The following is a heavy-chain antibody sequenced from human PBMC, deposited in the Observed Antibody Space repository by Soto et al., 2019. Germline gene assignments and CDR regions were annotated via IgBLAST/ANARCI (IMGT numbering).Heavy chain of an antibody. Sequence: QVQLVQSGAEVKKPGASVKVSCKASGYTFTSYDINWVRQATGQGLEWMGWMNPNSGNTGYAQKFQGRVTMTRNTSISTAYMELSSLGAEDTAVYYCARFTIFGVVTNWFDPWGQGTLVTVSS. CDR2: MNPNSGNT. D-gene: IGHD3-3*01. V-gene: IGHV1-8*01. J-gene: IGHJ5*02. CDR3: ARFTIFGVVTNWFDP. CDR1: GYTFTSYD.